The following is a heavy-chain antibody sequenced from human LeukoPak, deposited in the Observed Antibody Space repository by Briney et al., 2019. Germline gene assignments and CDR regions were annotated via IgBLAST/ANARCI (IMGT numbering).Heavy chain of an antibody. CDR2: ISGSGGNT. CDR1: GFTFSSYA. V-gene: IGHV3-23*01. D-gene: IGHD1-26*01. CDR3: ASTQWELLPN. Sequence: GGSLRLSCAASGFTFSSYAMSWVRQAPGKGLEWVSSISGSGGNTKYADSVKGRFTISRDNSRNTLYLQMNSLRAEDTAVYYCASTQWELLPNWGQGTLVTVSS. J-gene: IGHJ4*02.